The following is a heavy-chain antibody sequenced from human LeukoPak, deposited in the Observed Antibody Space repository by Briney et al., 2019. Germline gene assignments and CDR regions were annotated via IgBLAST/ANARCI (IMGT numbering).Heavy chain of an antibody. CDR2: ISGSGGST. J-gene: IGHJ4*02. D-gene: IGHD3-9*01. CDR1: GFTFSSYA. CDR3: AKDASRILRYFDWLLDY. Sequence: GGSLRLSCAASGFTFSSYARSWVRQAPGKGLEWVSAISGSGGSTYYADSVKGRSSTSRDNSKNTLYLQMNSLRAGDTAVYYCAKDASRILRYFDWLLDYWGQGTLVTVSS. V-gene: IGHV3-23*01.